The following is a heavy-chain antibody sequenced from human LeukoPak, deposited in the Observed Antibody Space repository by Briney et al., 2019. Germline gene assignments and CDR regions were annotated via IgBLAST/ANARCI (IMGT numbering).Heavy chain of an antibody. D-gene: IGHD7-27*01. V-gene: IGHV4-34*01. CDR2: INHSGGT. Sequence: SETLSLTCAVYGGSFSGYYWSWIRQPPGNGLEWIGEINHSGGTNYNPSLKSRVTISVDTSKNQFSLKLSSVTAADTAVYYCARGPGDSRNYYYGMDVWGQGTTVTVSS. CDR3: ARGPGDSRNYYYGMDV. J-gene: IGHJ6*02. CDR1: GGSFSGYY.